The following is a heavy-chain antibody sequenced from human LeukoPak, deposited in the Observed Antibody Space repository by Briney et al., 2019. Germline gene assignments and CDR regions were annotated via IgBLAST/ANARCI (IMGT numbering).Heavy chain of an antibody. CDR3: ARTGIRSSYGYQNRDY. J-gene: IGHJ4*02. CDR2: INHSGST. D-gene: IGHD5-18*01. V-gene: IGHV4-34*01. CDR1: GGPFSGYY. Sequence: NASETLSLTCAVYGGPFSGYYWSWIRQPPGKGLEWIGEINHSGSTNYNPSLKSRVTISVDTSKNQFSLKLSSVTAADTAVYYCARTGIRSSYGYQNRDYWGQGTLVTVSS.